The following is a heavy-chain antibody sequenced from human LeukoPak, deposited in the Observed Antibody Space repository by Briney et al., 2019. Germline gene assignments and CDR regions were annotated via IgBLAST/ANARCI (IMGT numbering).Heavy chain of an antibody. J-gene: IGHJ4*02. CDR3: AKTAGYSSGWYGFPFDY. CDR2: ISTSSSYI. CDR1: GFTFSGYS. D-gene: IGHD6-19*01. V-gene: IGHV3-21*04. Sequence: KPGGSLRLSCAASGFTFSGYSMNWVRQAPGKGLEWVSSISTSSSYIYYVDSVKGRFTISRDNSENTLYLQMNSLRAEDTAVYYCAKTAGYSSGWYGFPFDYWGQGTLVTVSS.